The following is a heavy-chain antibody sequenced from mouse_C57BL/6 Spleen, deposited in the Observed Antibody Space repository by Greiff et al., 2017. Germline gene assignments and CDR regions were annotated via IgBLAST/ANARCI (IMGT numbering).Heavy chain of an antibody. CDR3: ARGGLLLAMDY. D-gene: IGHD2-3*01. J-gene: IGHJ4*01. CDR2: ISYDGSN. Sequence: ESGPGLVKPSQSLSLTCSVTGYSITSGYYWNWIRQFPGNKLEWMGYISYDGSNNYNPSLKNRISITRDTSKNQFFLKLNSVTTEDTATYYCARGGLLLAMDYWGQGTSVTVSS. CDR1: GYSITSGYY. V-gene: IGHV3-6*01.